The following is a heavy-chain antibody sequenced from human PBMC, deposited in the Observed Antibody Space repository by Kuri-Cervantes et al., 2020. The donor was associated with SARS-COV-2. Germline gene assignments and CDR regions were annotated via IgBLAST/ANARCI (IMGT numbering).Heavy chain of an antibody. CDR2: VGTAGDT. CDR3: ARGYYDSSGYPLGWYFDL. D-gene: IGHD3-22*01. CDR1: GFTFGSYD. Sequence: GGSLRLSCAASGFTFGSYDMHWVRQATGKGLEWVSAVGTAGDTYYPGSVKGRFTISRENAKNSLYLQMNSLRAGDTAVYYCARGYYDSSGYPLGWYFDLWGRGTLVTVSS. J-gene: IGHJ2*01. V-gene: IGHV3-13*04.